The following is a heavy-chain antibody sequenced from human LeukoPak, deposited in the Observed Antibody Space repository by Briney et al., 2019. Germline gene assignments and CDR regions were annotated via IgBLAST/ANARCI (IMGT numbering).Heavy chain of an antibody. J-gene: IGHJ6*02. CDR1: GFTFSTYP. CDR2: ISGSDGRT. V-gene: IGHV3-23*01. D-gene: IGHD5/OR15-5a*01. Sequence: GGSLRLSCAASGFTFSTYPMIWVRQAPGKGLDPFTSISGSDGRTYYADSVKGRFTISRDNFKNMVYLQMNNLRGEDTAVYYCAEVMSTTRSFWYGMDAWGQGTSVTVSS. CDR3: AEVMSTTRSFWYGMDA.